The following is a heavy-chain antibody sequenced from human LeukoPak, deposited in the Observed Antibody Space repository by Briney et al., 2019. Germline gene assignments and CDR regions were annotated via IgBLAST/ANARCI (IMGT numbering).Heavy chain of an antibody. CDR1: GFTFSSYA. V-gene: IGHV3-23*01. CDR3: ARRAGAYSHPYDY. CDR2: ISGSGGST. D-gene: IGHD4/OR15-4a*01. J-gene: IGHJ4*02. Sequence: QPGGSLRLSCAASGFTFSSYAMIWVRQAPGKGLEWVSAISGSGGSTYYADSVKGRFTISRDNSKNTLYLQMNSLRAEDTAVYYCARRAGAYSHPYDYWGQGTLVTVSS.